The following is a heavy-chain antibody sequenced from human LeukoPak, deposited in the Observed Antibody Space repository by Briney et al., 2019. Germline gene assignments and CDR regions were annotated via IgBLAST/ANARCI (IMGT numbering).Heavy chain of an antibody. D-gene: IGHD3-22*01. CDR2: IYHTGST. Sequence: SETLSLTCAVSGYSISSGYYWGWIRQPPGTGLEWIGSIYHTGSTYYNPSLQSRVTISLDSPKNQFSLKLTSVTAADTAVYYCASGGTAVVMALTYYFDTWGQGTPVTVSS. CDR1: GYSISSGYY. J-gene: IGHJ4*02. CDR3: ASGGTAVVMALTYYFDT. V-gene: IGHV4-38-2*01.